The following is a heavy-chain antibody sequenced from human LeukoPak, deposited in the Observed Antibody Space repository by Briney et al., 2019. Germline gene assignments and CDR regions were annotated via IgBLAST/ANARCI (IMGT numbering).Heavy chain of an antibody. CDR3: ARDPFVGYCSGGSWYEDY. J-gene: IGHJ4*02. D-gene: IGHD2-15*01. CDR2: IYTSGST. CDR1: GGSISSYY. V-gene: IGHV4-4*07. Sequence: SETLSLTCTVSGGSISSYYWSWIRQPAGKGLEWIGRIYTSGSTNYNPSLKSRVTMSVDTSKNQFSLKLSSVTAADTAVYYCARDPFVGYCSGGSWYEDYWGQGTLVTVSS.